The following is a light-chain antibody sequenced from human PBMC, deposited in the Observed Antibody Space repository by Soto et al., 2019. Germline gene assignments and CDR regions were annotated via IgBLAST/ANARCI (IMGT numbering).Light chain of an antibody. J-gene: IGLJ1*01. V-gene: IGLV1-40*01. CDR2: GNS. CDR3: SSYAGSSNV. Sequence: QSALTPPPSVSGAPGQRVTVSCTGSRSKLGAGNEVHWYQQRPGTAPKLLIYGNSHRPSGVPDRFSGSKSGNTASLTVSGLQAEDEADYYCSSYAGSSNVFVTGTKVTVL. CDR1: RSKLGAGNE.